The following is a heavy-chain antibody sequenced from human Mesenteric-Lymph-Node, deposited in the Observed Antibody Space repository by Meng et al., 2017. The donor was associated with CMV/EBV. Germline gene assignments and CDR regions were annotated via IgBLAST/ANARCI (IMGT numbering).Heavy chain of an antibody. V-gene: IGHV3-7*03. CDR3: ARDVYGIHLHYIDY. CDR1: GFTFSSYW. Sequence: GGSLRLSCAASGFTFSSYWMSWVRQAPGKGLEWVANIKQDGSEKYYVDSVKGRFTISRDNAKNSLYLQMNSLRGDDTALYYCARDVYGIHLHYIDYWGQGALVTVSS. J-gene: IGHJ4*02. D-gene: IGHD4-17*01. CDR2: IKQDGSEK.